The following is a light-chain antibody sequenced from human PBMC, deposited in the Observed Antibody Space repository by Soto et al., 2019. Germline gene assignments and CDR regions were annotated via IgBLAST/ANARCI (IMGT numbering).Light chain of an antibody. Sequence: DIQMTQSPSTLSASIGDRVTITCRASQSISSWLAWYQQKPGKAPKLLIYEASSLESGVPSRFSGSGSGTAFTLTINSLQPDDFATYYCQQSTSYPWTFGQGTKLEIK. V-gene: IGKV1-5*03. CDR1: QSISSW. CDR2: EAS. CDR3: QQSTSYPWT. J-gene: IGKJ2*02.